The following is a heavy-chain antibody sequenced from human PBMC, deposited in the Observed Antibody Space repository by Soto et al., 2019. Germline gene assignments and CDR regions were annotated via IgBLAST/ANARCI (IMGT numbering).Heavy chain of an antibody. CDR3: ARVPYCSSSSCYSYFDS. CDR2: ISSDGSST. Sequence: GGSLRLSCAASGFTLSNYWMHWARQAPGKGLVWVSRISSDGSSTNYADSVKGRFTISRDNAKNTLHLQMNSLRAEDTAVYYCARVPYCSSSSCYSYFDSWGQGTLVTVSS. V-gene: IGHV3-74*01. J-gene: IGHJ4*02. CDR1: GFTLSNYW. D-gene: IGHD2-2*01.